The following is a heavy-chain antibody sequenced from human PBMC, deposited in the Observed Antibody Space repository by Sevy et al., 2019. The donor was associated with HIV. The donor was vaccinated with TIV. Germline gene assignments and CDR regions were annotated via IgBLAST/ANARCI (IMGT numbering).Heavy chain of an antibody. CDR2: IRSKVYGGTT. J-gene: IGHJ4*02. Sequence: GGSLRLSCTASGFTFGEYSMSWFRQAPGKGLEWVSFIRSKVYGGTTEYAASVKGRFTSSRDDSKSIAYLQMSSLKTEDTAVYYCTRGRRVYADYGVDYWGQGTLVTVSS. D-gene: IGHD4-17*01. CDR3: TRGRRVYADYGVDY. V-gene: IGHV3-49*03. CDR1: GFTFGEYS.